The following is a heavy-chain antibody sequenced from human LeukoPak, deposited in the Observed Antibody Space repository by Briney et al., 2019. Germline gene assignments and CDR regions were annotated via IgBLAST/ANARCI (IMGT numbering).Heavy chain of an antibody. V-gene: IGHV3-23*01. CDR3: TKAVGGGRDAYDI. Sequence: GRSLRLSCVASGFTFSSYGMHWVRQAPGKGLEWVSSVFDSGAPTYYADSVKGRFTISRDNSKNTMYLQMESLRAEDTAVYYCTKAVGGGRDAYDIWGQGTLVTVSS. CDR1: GFTFSSYG. J-gene: IGHJ3*02. CDR2: VFDSGAPT. D-gene: IGHD3-16*01.